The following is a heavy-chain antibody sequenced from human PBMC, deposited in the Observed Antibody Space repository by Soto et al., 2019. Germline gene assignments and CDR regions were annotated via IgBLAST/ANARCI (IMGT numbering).Heavy chain of an antibody. CDR2: IHYSGST. CDR3: ARARYQLLHPYYYGMDV. V-gene: IGHV4-59*01. D-gene: IGHD2-2*01. Sequence: QVQLQESGPGLVKPSETLSLTCTVSGGSISSYYWSWIRQSPGKGLEWIGYIHYSGSTKSNPSLKSRVTISVDTSRNQVSLKLSSVTAADSAVCFCARARYQLLHPYYYGMDVWGQGTTVTVSS. CDR1: GGSISSYY. J-gene: IGHJ6*02.